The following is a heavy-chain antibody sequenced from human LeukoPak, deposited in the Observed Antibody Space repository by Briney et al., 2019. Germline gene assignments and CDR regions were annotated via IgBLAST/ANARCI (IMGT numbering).Heavy chain of an antibody. CDR1: GFTFSSYS. J-gene: IGHJ3*02. CDR3: VRDGESDAFDI. D-gene: IGHD3-10*01. V-gene: IGHV3-21*01. CDR2: ISSSSSYI. Sequence: GGSLRLSCAASGFTFSSYSMNWVRQAPGKGLEWVSSISSSSSYIYYADSVKGRFTISRDNAKNSLYLQMNSLRAEDTAVYYCVRDGESDAFDIWGQGTMVTVSS.